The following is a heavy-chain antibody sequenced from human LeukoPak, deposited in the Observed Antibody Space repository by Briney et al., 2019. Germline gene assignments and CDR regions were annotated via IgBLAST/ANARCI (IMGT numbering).Heavy chain of an antibody. Sequence: GASVKVSCKASCYTFPSYGISWVRQAPGQGLEWMGWISAYNGNTNYAQKLQGRVTMTTDTSTSTAYMELRSLRSDYTAVYYCARGRVYDSSGYTNGDAFDIWGQGTMVTVSS. CDR3: ARGRVYDSSGYTNGDAFDI. J-gene: IGHJ3*02. CDR2: ISAYNGNT. V-gene: IGHV1-18*01. CDR1: CYTFPSYG. D-gene: IGHD3-22*01.